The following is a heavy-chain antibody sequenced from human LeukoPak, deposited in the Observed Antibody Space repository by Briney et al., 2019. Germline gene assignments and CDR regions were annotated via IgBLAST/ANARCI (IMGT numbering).Heavy chain of an antibody. CDR1: GYTFTSYD. CDR2: MNPNSGNA. V-gene: IGHV1-8*01. CDR3: TRWYYDSSGLESGADY. Sequence: GASVKVSCKASGYTFTSYDINWVRQATGQGLEWMGWMNPNSGNAGYAQKFQGRVTMTRNTSISTAYMELSSLRSEDTAVHYCTRWYYDSSGLESGADYWGQGTLVTVSS. J-gene: IGHJ4*02. D-gene: IGHD3-22*01.